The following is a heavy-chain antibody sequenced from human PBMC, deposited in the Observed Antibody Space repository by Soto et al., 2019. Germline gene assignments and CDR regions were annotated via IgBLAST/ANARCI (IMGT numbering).Heavy chain of an antibody. CDR3: AGYPAMVYFTTDV. D-gene: IGHD5-18*01. V-gene: IGHV3-23*01. Sequence: GGSLRLSCAASGFTFSSYAMSWVRQAPGKGLEWVSAISGSGGSTYYADSVKGRFTISRDNSKNTLYLQMNSLRAEDTAVYYCAGYPAMVYFTTDVWGQGTTVTVSS. CDR2: ISGSGGST. J-gene: IGHJ6*02. CDR1: GFTFSSYA.